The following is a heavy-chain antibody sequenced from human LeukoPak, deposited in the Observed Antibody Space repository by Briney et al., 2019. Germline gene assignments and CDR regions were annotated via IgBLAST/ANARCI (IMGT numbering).Heavy chain of an antibody. CDR3: ARDKAYCGGDCYPDGAFDI. D-gene: IGHD2-21*02. J-gene: IGHJ3*02. CDR2: INSDGSST. Sequence: PGGSLRLSCAASGFTFSSYWMHWVRQAPGKGLVWVSRINSDGSSTSYADSVKGRFTISRDNAKNTLYLQMNSLRAGDTAVYYCARDKAYCGGDCYPDGAFDIWGQGTMVTVSS. CDR1: GFTFSSYW. V-gene: IGHV3-74*01.